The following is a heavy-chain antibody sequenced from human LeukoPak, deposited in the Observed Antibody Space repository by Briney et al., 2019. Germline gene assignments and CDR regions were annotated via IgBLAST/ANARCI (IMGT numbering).Heavy chain of an antibody. CDR1: GFTFSDSY. J-gene: IGHJ4*02. Sequence: PGGSLRLSCAASGFTFSDSYMSWIRQAPGKGLEWVSYISSSRSYTNYADSVKGRFTISRDNSKNTLYLQMNSLRAEDTAVYYCAKAEEYLGDALDYWGQGTLVTVSS. D-gene: IGHD2/OR15-2a*01. CDR3: AKAEEYLGDALDY. V-gene: IGHV3-11*05. CDR2: ISSSRSYT.